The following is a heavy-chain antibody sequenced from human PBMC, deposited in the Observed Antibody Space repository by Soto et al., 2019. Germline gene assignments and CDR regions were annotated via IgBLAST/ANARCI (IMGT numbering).Heavy chain of an antibody. CDR1: GYTFTGYY. Sequence: ASVKVSCKASGYTFTGYYMHWVRQAPGQGLEWMGIINPSGGSTSYAQKFQGRVTMTRDSSIRTAYMELSSLSSEDTAVYYCARVGGNWNDDYFDYWGQGTPVTVSS. CDR3: ARVGGNWNDDYFDY. CDR2: INPSGGST. D-gene: IGHD1-1*01. V-gene: IGHV1-46*01. J-gene: IGHJ4*02.